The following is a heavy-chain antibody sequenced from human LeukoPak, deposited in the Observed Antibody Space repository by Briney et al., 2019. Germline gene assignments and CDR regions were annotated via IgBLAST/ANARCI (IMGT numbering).Heavy chain of an antibody. CDR3: ARDYDFWSGEGYYFDY. V-gene: IGHV3-33*01. Sequence: GGSLRLSCAASGFTFSSCGMHWVRQAPGKGLEWVAVIWYDGSNKYYADSVKGRFTISRDNSKNTLYLQMNSLRAEDTAVYYCARDYDFWSGEGYYFDYWGQGTLVTVSS. D-gene: IGHD3-3*01. CDR2: IWYDGSNK. CDR1: GFTFSSCG. J-gene: IGHJ4*02.